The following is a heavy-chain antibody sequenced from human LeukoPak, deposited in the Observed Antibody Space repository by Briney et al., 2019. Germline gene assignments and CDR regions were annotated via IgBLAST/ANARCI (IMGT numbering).Heavy chain of an antibody. CDR2: ISSSGSTV. CDR3: ARDWAITLNMDV. J-gene: IGHJ6*03. CDR1: EFTFSSYE. V-gene: IGHV3-48*03. D-gene: IGHD3-16*01. Sequence: GGSLRLSCTVSEFTFSSYEMNWVRQAPGKGLEWVSYISSSGSTVYYADSVKGRFTISRDNAKNSVYLQMNSLSAEDTAVYYCARDWAITLNMDVWGKGTTVTVSS.